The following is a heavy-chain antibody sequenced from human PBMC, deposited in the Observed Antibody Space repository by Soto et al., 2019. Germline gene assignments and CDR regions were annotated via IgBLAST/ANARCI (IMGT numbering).Heavy chain of an antibody. J-gene: IGHJ4*02. D-gene: IGHD6-19*01. V-gene: IGHV4-59*01. CDR3: ARRLFGSGWTLDS. CDR1: GASITTYY. Sequence: SETLSLTCDVSGASITTYYWSWIRQAPGKGLEWIGNVYHTGSTDYNSSLKSRVTISVDTSKNQFSLNMNSVTAADTAVYYCARRLFGSGWTLDSWGQGALVTVSS. CDR2: VYHTGST.